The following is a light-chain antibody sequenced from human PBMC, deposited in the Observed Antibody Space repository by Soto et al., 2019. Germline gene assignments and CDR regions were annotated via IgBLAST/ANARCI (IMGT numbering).Light chain of an antibody. CDR2: AVS. V-gene: IGLV2-11*01. J-gene: IGLJ2*01. CDR1: NSDVGGYNS. Sequence: QSALTQPRSVSGSPGQSVTISCTGTNSDVGGYNSVSWYQQLPGKAPKLMISAVSQRPSGVPDRFSGSKSGTSASLAISGLQSEDEADYYCAAWDDSLNGYVVFGGGTKLTVL. CDR3: AAWDDSLNGYVV.